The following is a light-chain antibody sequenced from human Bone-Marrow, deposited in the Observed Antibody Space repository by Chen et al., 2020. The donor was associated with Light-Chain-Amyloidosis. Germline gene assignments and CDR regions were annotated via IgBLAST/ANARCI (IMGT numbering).Light chain of an antibody. CDR2: DDS. CDR3: QVCDRSSDRPV. J-gene: IGLJ3*02. Sequence: SYVLTQPSSVSVAPGQTATTACGGNNIGTTSVHWYQQTPGQAPLLVVYDDSDRPAGIPERLSGSNAGNTATLTISRVEAGDEADYYSQVCDRSSDRPVFGGGTKLTVL. CDR1: NIGTTS. V-gene: IGLV3-21*02.